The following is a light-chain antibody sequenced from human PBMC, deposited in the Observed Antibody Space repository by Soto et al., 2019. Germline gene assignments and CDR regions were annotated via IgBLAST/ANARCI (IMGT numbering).Light chain of an antibody. Sequence: EIVLTQSPGTLSLPLGETATLSCRASQSVSSTYLAWYQQKPGQAPRLLIYGASSRASGIPARFSGSGSGTDFTLTISSLEPEDFAVYYCQQRSNWYTFGQGTKLEIK. V-gene: IGKV3D-20*02. CDR2: GAS. J-gene: IGKJ2*01. CDR3: QQRSNWYT. CDR1: QSVSSTY.